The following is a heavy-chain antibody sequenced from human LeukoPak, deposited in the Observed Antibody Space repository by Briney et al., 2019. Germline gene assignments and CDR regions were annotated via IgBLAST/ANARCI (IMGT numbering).Heavy chain of an antibody. CDR1: GYTLTELS. D-gene: IGHD3-10*01. V-gene: IGHV1-24*01. Sequence: ASVKVSCKVSGYTLTELSMHWVRQAPGKGLEWMGGFDPEDGETIYAQKFQGRVTMTEDTSTDTAYMELSSLRSEDTAVYHCATDGLGFGELSYWGQGTLVTVSS. CDR2: FDPEDGET. CDR3: ATDGLGFGELSY. J-gene: IGHJ4*02.